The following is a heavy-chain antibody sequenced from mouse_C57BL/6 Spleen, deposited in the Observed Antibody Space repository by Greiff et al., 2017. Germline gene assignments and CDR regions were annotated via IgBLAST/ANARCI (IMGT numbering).Heavy chain of an antibody. D-gene: IGHD2-3*01. Sequence: EVKLMESGGGLVKPGGSLKLSCAASGFTFSSYAMSWVRQTPEKRLEWVATISDGGSYTYYPDNVKGRFTISRDNAKNNLYLQMSHLKSEDTAMYYCARDGDGYYVAWFAYWGQGTLVTVSA. CDR1: GFTFSSYA. CDR3: ARDGDGYYVAWFAY. CDR2: ISDGGSYT. V-gene: IGHV5-4*01. J-gene: IGHJ3*01.